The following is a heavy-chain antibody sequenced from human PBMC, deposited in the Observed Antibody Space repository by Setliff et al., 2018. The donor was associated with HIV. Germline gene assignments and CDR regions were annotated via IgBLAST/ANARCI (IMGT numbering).Heavy chain of an antibody. J-gene: IGHJ6*02. CDR3: ARTWQLTCGMDV. CDR1: GFSFSSYS. V-gene: IGHV3-48*04. CDR2: ISTSGSII. D-gene: IGHD6-13*01. Sequence: GGSLRLSCAASGFSFSSYSMNWVRQAPGKGLEWISYISTSGSIIYYADSVKGRFTISRDNAKNSLYLQMNSLGAEDTAVYYCARTWQLTCGMDVWGQGTTVTVSS.